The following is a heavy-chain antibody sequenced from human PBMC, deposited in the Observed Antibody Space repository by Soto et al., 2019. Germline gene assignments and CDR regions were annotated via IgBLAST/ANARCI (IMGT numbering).Heavy chain of an antibody. CDR1: GFSFNDYW. CDR3: ARDREGDGHYKMDV. Sequence: EVQLVESGGGLVQPGGSLRLSCAASGFSFNDYWMHWVRQSPGKGPEWLSRMNSAGRTINYADSVKGRFTISRDNAKNTVYLQMNSLRVDETAVYYCARDREGDGHYKMDVWGQGATVTVSS. CDR2: MNSAGRTI. J-gene: IGHJ6*02. D-gene: IGHD3-16*01. V-gene: IGHV3-74*01.